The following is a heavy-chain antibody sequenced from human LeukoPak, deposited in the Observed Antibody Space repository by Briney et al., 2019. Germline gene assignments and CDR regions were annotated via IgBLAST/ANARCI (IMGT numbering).Heavy chain of an antibody. CDR3: ARWSQNQWLVSGFDY. V-gene: IGHV1-46*01. J-gene: IGHJ4*02. CDR1: GYTFTSYY. CDR2: INPSGGST. D-gene: IGHD6-19*01. Sequence: ASVKVSCKASGYTFTSYYMHWVRQAPGQGLEWMGIINPSGGSTSYAQKFQGRVTMTRDMSTSTVYMELSSLRSEDTAVYYCARWSQNQWLVSGFDYWGQGTLVTVSS.